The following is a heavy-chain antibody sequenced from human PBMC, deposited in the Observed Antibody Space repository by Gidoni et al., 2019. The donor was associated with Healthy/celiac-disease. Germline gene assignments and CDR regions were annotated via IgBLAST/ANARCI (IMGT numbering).Heavy chain of an antibody. CDR3: ARDQVAERLNGIAAAGREKYWFDP. CDR1: GDSCSSNSSA. CDR2: TYYRSKWYN. D-gene: IGHD6-13*01. Sequence: QVQLQQSGPGLVKPSQTLSLTCAISGDSCSSNSSAWNWIRQSPSRGLEWLGRTYYRSKWYNDYAVSVKSRITINPDTSKNQFSLQLNSVTPEDTAVYYCARDQVAERLNGIAAAGREKYWFDPWGQGTLVTVSS. J-gene: IGHJ5*02. V-gene: IGHV6-1*01.